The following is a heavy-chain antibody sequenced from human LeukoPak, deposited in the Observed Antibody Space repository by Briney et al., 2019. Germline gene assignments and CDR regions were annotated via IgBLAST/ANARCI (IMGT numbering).Heavy chain of an antibody. Sequence: GGSLRLSCAASGFTFSSYSMNWVRQAPGKGLEWVSSISSSSSYIYYADSVKGRFTISRDNAKNSLYLQMNSLRAEDTAVYYCARDGDSGSPSLDYWGQGTLVTVSS. V-gene: IGHV3-21*01. CDR1: GFTFSSYS. CDR3: ARDGDSGSPSLDY. J-gene: IGHJ4*02. CDR2: ISSSSSYI. D-gene: IGHD1-26*01.